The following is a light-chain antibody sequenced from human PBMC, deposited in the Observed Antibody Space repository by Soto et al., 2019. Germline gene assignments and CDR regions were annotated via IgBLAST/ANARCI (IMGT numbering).Light chain of an antibody. CDR3: SSYTTSNTRQIV. J-gene: IGLJ1*01. V-gene: IGLV2-14*03. CDR1: SSDVGGYNY. Sequence: SAVPQPGSVSGSPGQSIPNSCTGTSSDVGGYNYVPWYQHHPGKAPKLIIYDVTNRPSGVSNPFSGSKSGNTASLTISGLQPEDEADYYCSSYTTSNTRQIVFGTGTKVTVL. CDR2: DVT.